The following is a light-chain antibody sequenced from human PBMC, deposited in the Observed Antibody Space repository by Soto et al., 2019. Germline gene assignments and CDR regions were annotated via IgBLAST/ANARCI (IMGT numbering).Light chain of an antibody. CDR1: QSLNSY. CDR2: DAS. CDR3: QHRRDWPLT. V-gene: IGKV3-11*01. Sequence: EIVLTQSPATLSLSPGERATLSYRASQSLNSYLAWFQQKPGQPPRLLIYDASNRATGIPARFSGSGSWTDFTLTISSLEPADFAVYYCQHRRDWPLTFGGGTRVEIK. J-gene: IGKJ4*01.